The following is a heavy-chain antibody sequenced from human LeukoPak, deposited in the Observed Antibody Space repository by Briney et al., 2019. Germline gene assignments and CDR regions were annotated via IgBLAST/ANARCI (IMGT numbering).Heavy chain of an antibody. J-gene: IGHJ4*02. CDR3: ARGGGYGRTFDY. CDR1: GFTFSSYS. CDR2: ISSSSSYI. Sequence: GGSLRLSCAACGFTFSSYSMNLVRQAPGKGLEWVSSISSSSSYIYYADSVKGRFTISRDNAKNSLYLQMNSLRAEDTAVYYCARGGGYGRTFDYWGQGTLVAVSS. V-gene: IGHV3-21*01. D-gene: IGHD5-12*01.